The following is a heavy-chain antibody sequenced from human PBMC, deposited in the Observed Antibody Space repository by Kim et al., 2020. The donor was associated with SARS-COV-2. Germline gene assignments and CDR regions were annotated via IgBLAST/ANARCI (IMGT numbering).Heavy chain of an antibody. CDR2: ISYDGSNK. CDR1: GFTFSSYG. Sequence: GGSLRLSCAASGFTFSSYGMHWVRQAPGKGLEWVAVISYDGSNKYYADSVKGRFTISRDNSKNTLYLQMNSLRAEDTAVYYCARELRYFVSGALYYYGMDVWGQGTTVTVSS. CDR3: ARELRYFVSGALYYYGMDV. V-gene: IGHV3-33*05. D-gene: IGHD3-9*01. J-gene: IGHJ6*02.